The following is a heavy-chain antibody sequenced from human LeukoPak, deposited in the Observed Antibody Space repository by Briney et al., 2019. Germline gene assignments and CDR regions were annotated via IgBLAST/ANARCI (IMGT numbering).Heavy chain of an antibody. J-gene: IGHJ5*02. Sequence: GGSLRLSCAASGFTFRSYGMHWVRQAPGKGLQWVAVIGNDGGNKYYADSVKGRFTISRDNTNKMLYLQMNSLRAEDTAIYYCARDPLSGNLGNWFDPWGQGTLVTVSS. D-gene: IGHD1-26*01. CDR3: ARDPLSGNLGNWFDP. CDR1: GFTFRSYG. V-gene: IGHV3-33*01. CDR2: IGNDGGNK.